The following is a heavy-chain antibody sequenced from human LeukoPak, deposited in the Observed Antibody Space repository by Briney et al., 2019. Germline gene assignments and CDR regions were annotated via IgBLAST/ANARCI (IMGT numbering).Heavy chain of an antibody. Sequence: GGSLRLSCAASGFAFSSFDMNWVRQAPGKGLEWVSVIYSGGSTYYADSVKGRFTISRDNSKNTLYLQMNSLRAEDTAVYYCARDRSGSYDYWGQGTLVTVSS. V-gene: IGHV3-53*01. CDR2: IYSGGST. CDR1: GFAFSSFD. J-gene: IGHJ4*02. D-gene: IGHD1-26*01. CDR3: ARDRSGSYDY.